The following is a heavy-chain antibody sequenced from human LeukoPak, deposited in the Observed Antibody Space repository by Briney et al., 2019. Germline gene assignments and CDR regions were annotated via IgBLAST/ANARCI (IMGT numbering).Heavy chain of an antibody. V-gene: IGHV1-58*02. D-gene: IGHD3-22*01. Sequence: SVKVSCKASGFTFTSSAMQWVRQARGQRLEWIGWIVVGSGNTNYAQKFQERVTITRDMSTSTAYMELSSLRSEDTAVYYCARDVPPLRYYYDSSGYLDYWGQGTLVTVSS. CDR1: GFTFTSSA. J-gene: IGHJ4*02. CDR2: IVVGSGNT. CDR3: ARDVPPLRYYYDSSGYLDY.